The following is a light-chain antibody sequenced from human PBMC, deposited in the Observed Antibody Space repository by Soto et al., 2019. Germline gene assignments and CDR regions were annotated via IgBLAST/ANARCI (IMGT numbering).Light chain of an antibody. CDR2: AVS. J-gene: IGLJ2*01. Sequence: QSVLTQPPSASGSPGQSVTISCTGTSSDVGDYNYVSWYQQHPGKAPKLLIYAVSKRPSGVPDRFSGSKSGNRASLTVSGLQAEDEADYYCSSYAGSNNLVFGGGTKVTVL. CDR1: SSDVGDYNY. CDR3: SSYAGSNNLV. V-gene: IGLV2-8*01.